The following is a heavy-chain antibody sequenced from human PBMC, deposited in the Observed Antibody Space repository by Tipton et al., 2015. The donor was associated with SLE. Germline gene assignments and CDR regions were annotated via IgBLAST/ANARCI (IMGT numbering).Heavy chain of an antibody. CDR2: IYHSGTA. V-gene: IGHV4-39*07. CDR1: GGSISSSSYY. Sequence: TLSLTCTVSGGSISSSSYYWGWIRQPPGKGLEWIGGIYHSGTAYYNPSLKSRVTISVDTSKNQISLKLSSVTAADTAVYYCARYPESNYHWFGPWGQGALVTVSS. D-gene: IGHD4-11*01. J-gene: IGHJ5*02. CDR3: ARYPESNYHWFGP.